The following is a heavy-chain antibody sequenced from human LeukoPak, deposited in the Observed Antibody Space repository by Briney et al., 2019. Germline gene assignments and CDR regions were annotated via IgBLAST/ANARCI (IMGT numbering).Heavy chain of an antibody. CDR1: GYTFTTCY. J-gene: IGHJ4*02. V-gene: IGHV1-46*01. CDR3: ARGFQVPAALPSHFDY. Sequence: ASVKVSCKASGYTFTTCYMHWVRQAPGQGLEWMGIINPSGGSTSYAQNFQGRVTMTRDTSTNTVYMELRSLRSEDTAVYYCARGFQVPAALPSHFDYWGQGTLVTVSS. CDR2: INPSGGST. D-gene: IGHD2-2*01.